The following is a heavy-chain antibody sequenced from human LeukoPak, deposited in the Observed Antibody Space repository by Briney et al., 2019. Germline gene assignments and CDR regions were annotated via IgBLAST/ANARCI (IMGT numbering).Heavy chain of an antibody. CDR1: GFTFSSFG. J-gene: IGHJ6*02. CDR2: IWSDGSSK. D-gene: IGHD6-13*01. Sequence: PGRSLILSCAASGFTFSSFGMHWVRQAPGKGLEWVAVIWSDGSSKHYADSVKGRFTISRDNSKNTLYLQMSGLRAEDTALYYCARGQPPSYYDMDVWGQGTTVTVSS. CDR3: ARGQPPSYYDMDV. V-gene: IGHV3-33*01.